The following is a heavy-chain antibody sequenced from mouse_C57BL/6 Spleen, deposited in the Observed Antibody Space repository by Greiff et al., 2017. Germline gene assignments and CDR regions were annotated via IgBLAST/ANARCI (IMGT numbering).Heavy chain of an antibody. CDR2: IRLKSDNYAT. Sequence: EVKLQESGGGLVQPGGSMKLSCVASGFTFSNYWMNWVRQSPEKGLEWVAQIRLKSDNYATHYAESVKGRFTISRDDSKSSVYLQMNNLRAEDTGIYYCTRSNYLWYFDVWGTGTTVTVSS. CDR1: GFTFSNYW. J-gene: IGHJ1*03. CDR3: TRSNYLWYFDV. V-gene: IGHV6-3*01. D-gene: IGHD2-5*01.